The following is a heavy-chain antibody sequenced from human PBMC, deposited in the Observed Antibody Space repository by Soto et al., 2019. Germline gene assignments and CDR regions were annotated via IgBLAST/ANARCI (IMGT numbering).Heavy chain of an antibody. J-gene: IGHJ4*03. V-gene: IGHV1-18*04. CDR1: GYTFTSYG. Sequence: ASVKVSCKASGYTFTSYGISWVRQAPGQGLEWMGWISAYNGNTNYAQKLQGRVTMTTDTSTSTAYMELRSLRSDDTAVYYCARAHYYDSSGYFDYWGQGTTVTVSS. D-gene: IGHD3-22*01. CDR3: ARAHYYDSSGYFDY. CDR2: ISAYNGNT.